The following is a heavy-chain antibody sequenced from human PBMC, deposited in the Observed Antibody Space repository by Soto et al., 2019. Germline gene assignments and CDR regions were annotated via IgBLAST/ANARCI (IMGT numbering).Heavy chain of an antibody. CDR2: IYYSGST. J-gene: IGHJ4*02. CDR3: ARLFVDIVATIRPDYYDSSGYFFDY. CDR1: GGSISSSSYY. Sequence: QLQLQESGPGLVKPSETLSLTCTVSGGSISSSSYYWGWIRQPPGKGLEWIGSIYYSGSTYYNPSLKSRVTISVDPSQNQFSLKLSSVTAADTAVYYCARLFVDIVATIRPDYYDSSGYFFDYWGQGTLVTVSS. D-gene: IGHD3-22*01. V-gene: IGHV4-39*01.